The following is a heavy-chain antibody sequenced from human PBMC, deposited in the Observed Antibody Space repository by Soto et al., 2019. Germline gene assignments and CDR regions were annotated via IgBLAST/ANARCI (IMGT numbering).Heavy chain of an antibody. CDR3: ARGSKFYSSFDP. D-gene: IGHD2-15*01. V-gene: IGHV4-59*01. CDR2: IYYSGST. J-gene: IGHJ5*02. CDR1: GGSISSYY. Sequence: QMQLQESGPGLVKPSETLSLTCTVSGGSISSYYWSWIRQPPGKGLEWIGYIYYSGSTNYNPSLKSRVTISVDTSKNQFSLKLDSVTAADTAVYYCARGSKFYSSFDPWGQGTLVSVSS.